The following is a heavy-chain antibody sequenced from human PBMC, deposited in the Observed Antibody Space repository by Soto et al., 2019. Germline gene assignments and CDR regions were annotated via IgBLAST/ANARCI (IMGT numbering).Heavy chain of an antibody. Sequence: QLQLQESGPGLVEPSETLSLTCTVSGGSISDSDNYWGWIRQSPGKGLEWIGSIHYGGGTYQNPSLKSRVTIPVDTSKNQFSLKLSSVTAADTAVYYCARTYFGSGSQYYWGQGALVTVSS. CDR1: GGSISDSDNY. J-gene: IGHJ4*02. CDR3: ARTYFGSGSQYY. V-gene: IGHV4-39*01. D-gene: IGHD3-10*01. CDR2: IHYGGGT.